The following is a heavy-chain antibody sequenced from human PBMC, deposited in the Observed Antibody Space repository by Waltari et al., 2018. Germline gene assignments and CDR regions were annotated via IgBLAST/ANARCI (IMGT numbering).Heavy chain of an antibody. CDR3: ARDRRYGSGSYY. CDR1: GFTFSSYS. D-gene: IGHD3-10*01. Sequence: EVQLVESGGGLVKPGGSLRLSCAASGFTFSSYSMNWVRQAPGKGRVCVSSISSSSSYIYYADSVKGRFTISRDNAKNSLYLQMNSLRAEDTAVYYCARDRRYGSGSYYWGQGTLVTVSS. V-gene: IGHV3-21*01. CDR2: ISSSSSYI. J-gene: IGHJ4*02.